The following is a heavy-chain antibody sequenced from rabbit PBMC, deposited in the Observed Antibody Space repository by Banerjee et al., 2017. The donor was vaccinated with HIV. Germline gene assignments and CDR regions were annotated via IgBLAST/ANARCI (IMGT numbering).Heavy chain of an antibody. Sequence: QQLEESGGGLVKPGGSLTLPCTASGFDFRTHYMNWVRQAPGKGLEWIGRIYAGKGSSDYANWVNGRFTISSDSAQNTVDLQMNSLTAADTATYFCARIDPRYYSSDWDYFNLWGPGTLVTVS. CDR2: IYAGKGSS. V-gene: IGHV1S7*01. J-gene: IGHJ4*01. D-gene: IGHD4-1*01. CDR3: ARIDPRYYSSDWDYFNL. CDR1: GFDFRTHY.